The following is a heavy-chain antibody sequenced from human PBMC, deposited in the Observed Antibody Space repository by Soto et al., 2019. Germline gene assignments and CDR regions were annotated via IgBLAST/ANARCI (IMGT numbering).Heavy chain of an antibody. CDR1: GGTFSSYA. J-gene: IGHJ5*02. V-gene: IGHV1-69*01. CDR3: ARGGFKTTVNNWFDP. D-gene: IGHD4-17*01. CDR2: IIPIFGTA. Sequence: QVQLVQSGSEVKKPGSSVKVSCKASGGTFSSYAISWLRQAPGQGLDWMGGIIPIFGTANYAQTFQGRVKITADESTSTAYMEPSSRSSEDTAVYYCARGGFKTTVNNWFDPWGQGTLVNVSP.